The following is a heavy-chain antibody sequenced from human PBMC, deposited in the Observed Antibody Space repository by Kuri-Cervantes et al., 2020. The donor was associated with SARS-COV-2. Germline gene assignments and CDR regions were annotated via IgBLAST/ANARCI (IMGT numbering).Heavy chain of an antibody. CDR3: ARGSSGSYPLDY. D-gene: IGHD1-26*01. V-gene: IGHV3-30*02. CDR1: GFTFSSYG. CDR2: IRYDGSNK. J-gene: IGHJ4*02. Sequence: GESLKISCAASGFTFSSYGMHWVRQAPGKGLEWVAFIRYDGSNKYYADSAKGRFTISRDNSKNTLYLQMNSLRAEDTAVYYCARGSSGSYPLDYWGQGTLVTVSS.